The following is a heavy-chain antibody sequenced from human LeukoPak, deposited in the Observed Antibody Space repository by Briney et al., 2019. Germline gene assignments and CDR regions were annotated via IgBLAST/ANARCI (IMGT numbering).Heavy chain of an antibody. CDR1: GGSFSGYY. V-gene: IGHV4-34*01. Sequence: SETLSLTCAVYGGSFSGYYWSWIRQPPGKGLEWIGEINHSGSTSYNPSLKSRVTISVDTSKNQFSLKLSSVTAADTAVYYCARQRVRGVIIGYFDYWGQGTLVTVSS. J-gene: IGHJ4*02. CDR2: INHSGST. D-gene: IGHD3-10*01. CDR3: ARQRVRGVIIGYFDY.